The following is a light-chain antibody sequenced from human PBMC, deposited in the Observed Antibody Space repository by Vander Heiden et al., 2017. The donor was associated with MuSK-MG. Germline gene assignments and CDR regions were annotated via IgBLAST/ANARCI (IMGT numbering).Light chain of an antibody. CDR3: MQALQTPLYT. CDR1: QSLLHSNGYNY. J-gene: IGKJ2*01. CDR2: LGS. V-gene: IGKV2-28*01. Sequence: DIVMTQSPLSLPVTPGEPASISCRSSQSLLHSNGYNYLDWYLQKPGQSPQLLIYLGSNRASGVPDRFSGSGSGTDFTLKISRVEAEDVGVYYCMQALQTPLYTFGHGNKREIK.